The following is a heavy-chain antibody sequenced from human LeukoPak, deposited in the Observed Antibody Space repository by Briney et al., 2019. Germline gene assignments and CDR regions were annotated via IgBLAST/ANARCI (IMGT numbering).Heavy chain of an antibody. CDR1: GYFISSGYY. V-gene: IGHV4-38-2*02. CDR3: ARTSSSGLVGGYYFDY. D-gene: IGHD6-19*01. Sequence: SETLSLTCTVSGYFISSGYYWGWIRQPPGKGLQWIGIIHHSGSTYYNPSLKGRVTISVDTSKNQFSLKLSSVTAADTAVYYCARTSSSGLVGGYYFDYWGQGTLVTVSS. J-gene: IGHJ4*02. CDR2: IHHSGST.